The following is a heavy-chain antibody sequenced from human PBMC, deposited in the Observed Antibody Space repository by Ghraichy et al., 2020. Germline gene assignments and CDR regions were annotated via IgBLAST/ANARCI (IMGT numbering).Heavy chain of an antibody. Sequence: SEALSLTCTVSGDSISNYYWSWIRQPPGKGLEWIGYVYYSGNTNYNPSLKSRVTISVDTSKNQFSLKLSSVTAADTAVYYCSRQGYSYGLDYWGQGTLVTVSS. CDR1: GDSISNYY. CDR3: SRQGYSYGLDY. D-gene: IGHD5-18*01. J-gene: IGHJ4*02. CDR2: VYYSGNT. V-gene: IGHV4-59*08.